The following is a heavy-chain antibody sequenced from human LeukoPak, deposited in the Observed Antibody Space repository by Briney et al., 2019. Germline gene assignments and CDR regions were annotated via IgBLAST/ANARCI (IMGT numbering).Heavy chain of an antibody. CDR2: INHSGST. J-gene: IGHJ6*03. D-gene: IGHD1-26*01. Sequence: PSETVSLTCAVYGGSFSGYYWSWVRQPPGKGLEWIGEINHSGSTNYNPSLKSRVTISVDTSKNEFSLKLSSVTAADTAVYYCARHGTRYYYYYMDVWGKGTTVTISS. CDR1: GGSFSGYY. CDR3: ARHGTRYYYYYMDV. V-gene: IGHV4-34*01.